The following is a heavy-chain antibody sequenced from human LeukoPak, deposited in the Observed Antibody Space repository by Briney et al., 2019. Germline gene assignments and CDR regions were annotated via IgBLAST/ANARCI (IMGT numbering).Heavy chain of an antibody. CDR3: AREVDVEMATTLDY. J-gene: IGHJ4*02. CDR1: QFNFNKFG. V-gene: IGHV3-21*01. Sequence: GVSLRLSCATSQFNFNKFGMTWVRQAPGKGLEWVSSISSSSSYIYYADLVKGRFTISRDNAKNSLYLQMNSLRAEDTAVYYCAREVDVEMATTLDYWGQGTLVTVSS. D-gene: IGHD5-24*01. CDR2: ISSSSSYI.